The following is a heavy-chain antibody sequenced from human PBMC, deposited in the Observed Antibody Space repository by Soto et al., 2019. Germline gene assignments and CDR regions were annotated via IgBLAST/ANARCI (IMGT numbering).Heavy chain of an antibody. CDR2: MNPNSGNT. J-gene: IGHJ6*02. CDR1: GYTFTSYD. D-gene: IGHD2-21*02. CDR3: ARDRGGDFRYGMDV. V-gene: IGHV1-8*01. Sequence: GASVKVSCKASGYTFTSYDINWVRQATGQGLEWMGWMNPNSGNTGYAQKFQGRFTLTIDTSTGTAYMELRSLRSDDTAVYYCARDRGGDFRYGMDVWGQGTSVTVSS.